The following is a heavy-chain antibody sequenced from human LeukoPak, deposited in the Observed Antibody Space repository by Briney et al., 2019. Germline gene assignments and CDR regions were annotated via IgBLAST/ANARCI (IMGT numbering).Heavy chain of an antibody. CDR2: INHSGST. D-gene: IGHD3-22*01. CDR3: ARGAVIEL. V-gene: IGHV4-34*01. CDR1: GGSFSGYY. Sequence: SEALSLTCAVYGGSFSGYYWSWIRQPPGKGLEWIGEINHSGSTNYNPSLKSRVTISVDTSKNQFSLKLSSVTAADTAVYYCARGAVIELWGQGTLVTVSS. J-gene: IGHJ4*02.